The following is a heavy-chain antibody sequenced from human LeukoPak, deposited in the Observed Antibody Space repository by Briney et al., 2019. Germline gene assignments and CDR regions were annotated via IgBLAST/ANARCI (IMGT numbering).Heavy chain of an antibody. CDR3: AKDRTVGASYWYFDL. CDR2: LSDAGVRI. J-gene: IGHJ2*01. CDR1: GFTFRNYG. D-gene: IGHD1-26*01. V-gene: IGHV3-23*01. Sequence: GGSLRLSCIASGFTFRNYGMSWVRQAPGKGLEWVSGLSDAGVRIFYSDSVKGRFTISRDSSRNTLFLHMNTLRAEDTAIYHCAKDRTVGASYWYFDLWGRGTLVTVSS.